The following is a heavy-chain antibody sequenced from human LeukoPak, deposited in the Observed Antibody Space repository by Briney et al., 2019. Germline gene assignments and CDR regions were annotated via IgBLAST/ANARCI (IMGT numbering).Heavy chain of an antibody. CDR3: ARVPINYYGSGSTPLDY. CDR1: GGSISSSSYY. J-gene: IGHJ4*02. D-gene: IGHD3-10*01. Sequence: PSETLSLTCTVSGGSISSSSYYWGWIRQPPGKGLEWIGSIYYSGSTYYNPSLKSRVTISVDTSKNQFSLKLSSVTAADTAVYYCARVPINYYGSGSTPLDYWGQGTLVTVSS. CDR2: IYYSGST. V-gene: IGHV4-39*01.